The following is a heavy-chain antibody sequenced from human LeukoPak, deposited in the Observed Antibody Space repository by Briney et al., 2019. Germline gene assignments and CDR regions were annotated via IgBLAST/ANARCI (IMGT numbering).Heavy chain of an antibody. D-gene: IGHD5-18*01. J-gene: IGHJ4*02. CDR1: GYTFTGYY. V-gene: IGHV1-2*02. Sequence: ASVKVSCKASGYTFTGYYMHSVRQAPGQGLEWMGWINPNSGGTNYAQKFQGRVTMTRDTSISTAYMELSRLRSDDTALYYCARDSGYSYASDYWGQGTLVTVST. CDR2: INPNSGGT. CDR3: ARDSGYSYASDY.